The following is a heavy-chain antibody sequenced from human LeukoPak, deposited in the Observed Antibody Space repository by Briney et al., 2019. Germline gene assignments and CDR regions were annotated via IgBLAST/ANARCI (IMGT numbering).Heavy chain of an antibody. CDR3: ASTPAHYYDSSGDYYYYYMDV. CDR1: GGSFSGYY. CDR2: IDHSGST. D-gene: IGHD3-22*01. V-gene: IGHV4-34*01. Sequence: SETLSLTCAVYGGSFSGYYWSWIRQPPGKGLEWIGEIDHSGSTNYNPSLKSRVTISVDTSKNQFSLKLSSVTAADTAVYYCASTPAHYYDSSGDYYYYYMDVWGKGTTVTVSS. J-gene: IGHJ6*03.